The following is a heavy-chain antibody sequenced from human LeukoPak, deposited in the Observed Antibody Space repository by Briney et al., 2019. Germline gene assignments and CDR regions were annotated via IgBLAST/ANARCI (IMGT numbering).Heavy chain of an antibody. CDR3: AGGAVAGTNFYYYMDV. D-gene: IGHD6-19*01. V-gene: IGHV3-20*04. CDR2: INWNGGST. CDR1: GFTFDDYG. J-gene: IGHJ6*03. Sequence: GGSLRLSCAASGFTFDDYGMSWVRQAPGKGLEWVSGINWNGGSTGYADSVKGRFTISRDNAKNSLYLQMNSLRAEDTALYYCAGGAVAGTNFYYYMDVWGKGTTVTVS.